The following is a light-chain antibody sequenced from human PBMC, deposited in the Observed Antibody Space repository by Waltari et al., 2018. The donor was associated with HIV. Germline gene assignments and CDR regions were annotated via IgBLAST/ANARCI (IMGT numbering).Light chain of an antibody. CDR1: PSIAMW. CDR3: QAYQNYSPST. J-gene: IGKJ2*01. V-gene: IGKV1-5*03. Sequence: DIQMTQSPSTLSASVGDRVSISCRASPSIAMWLSWYQKKPWKAPKVLIYKASTLESGVPSRFSGSGSGTEFTLTISSLQPYDFGTYYCQAYQNYSPSTFGQGTKLEI. CDR2: KAS.